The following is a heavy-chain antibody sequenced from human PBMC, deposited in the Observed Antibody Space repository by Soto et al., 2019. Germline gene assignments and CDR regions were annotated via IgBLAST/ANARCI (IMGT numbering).Heavy chain of an antibody. Sequence: PSETLSLTCAVYGGSFSGYYWSWIRQPPGKGLGWIGEINHSGSTNYNPSLKSRVTISVDTSKNQFSLKLSSVTAADTAVYYCARSNSSSWSYYYYGMDVWGQGTTVTVSS. CDR2: INHSGST. CDR3: ARSNSSSWSYYYYGMDV. V-gene: IGHV4-34*01. J-gene: IGHJ6*02. D-gene: IGHD6-13*01. CDR1: GGSFSGYY.